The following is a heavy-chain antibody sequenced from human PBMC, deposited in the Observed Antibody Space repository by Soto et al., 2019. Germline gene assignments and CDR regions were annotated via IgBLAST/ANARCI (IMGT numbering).Heavy chain of an antibody. Sequence: QVQLQQWGAGLLKPSETLSLTCAVYGGSFSGYYWSWIRQPPGKGLEWNGEINHSGSTNYNPSLKSRVAISVDTSKHHFSLKLSSVTAADTAVYYCARPTGDPGNDAFDIWGQGTMVTVSS. CDR3: ARPTGDPGNDAFDI. J-gene: IGHJ3*02. CDR1: GGSFSGYY. D-gene: IGHD4-17*01. CDR2: INHSGST. V-gene: IGHV4-34*01.